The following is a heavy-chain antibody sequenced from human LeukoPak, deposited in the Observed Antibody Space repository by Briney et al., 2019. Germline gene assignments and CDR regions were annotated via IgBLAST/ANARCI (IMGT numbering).Heavy chain of an antibody. V-gene: IGHV1-8*01. CDR3: ARAGDIVVVPAANNLGY. CDR1: GYTFTRYD. CDR2: MNPNSGNT. J-gene: IGHJ4*02. D-gene: IGHD2-2*01. Sequence: ASVKVSCKASGYTFTRYDMNWVRQATGQGLEWLGWMNPNSGNTGYAQKFQGRVTMTRNTSISTAYMELSSLRAEDTAVYYCARAGDIVVVPAANNLGYWGQGTLVTVSS.